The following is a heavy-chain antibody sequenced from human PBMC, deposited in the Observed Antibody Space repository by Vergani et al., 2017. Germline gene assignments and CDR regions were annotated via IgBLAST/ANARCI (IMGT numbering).Heavy chain of an antibody. CDR1: GGSISSYY. J-gene: IGHJ6*03. Sequence: QVQLQESGPGLVKPSETLSLTCTVSGGSISSYYWSWIRQPPGKGLEWIGYIYYSGSTNYNPSLKSRFTISVDTSHNQFSLKLSSVTAADTAVYYCARIGAAAGTLYYYYCMDVWGKGTTVTVSS. V-gene: IGHV4-59*01. D-gene: IGHD6-13*01. CDR2: IYYSGST. CDR3: ARIGAAAGTLYYYYCMDV.